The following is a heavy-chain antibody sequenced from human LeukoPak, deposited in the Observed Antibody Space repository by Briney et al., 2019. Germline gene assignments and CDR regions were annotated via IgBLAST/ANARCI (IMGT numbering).Heavy chain of an antibody. D-gene: IGHD3-3*02. CDR2: IYHSGST. CDR3: ARVFSREFDY. V-gene: IGHV4-30-2*05. Sequence: SETLSLTCAVSGGSISSGGYSWSWIRQPPGKGLEWIGYIYHSGSTYYNPSLKSRVTISVDTSKNQFSLKLSSVTAADTAVYYCARVFSREFDYWGQGTLVTVSS. J-gene: IGHJ4*02. CDR1: GGSISSGGYS.